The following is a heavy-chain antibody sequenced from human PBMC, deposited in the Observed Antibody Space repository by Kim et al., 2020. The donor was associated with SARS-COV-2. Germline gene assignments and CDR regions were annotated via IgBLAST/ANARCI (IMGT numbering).Heavy chain of an antibody. V-gene: IGHV4-39*07. Sequence: SETLSLTCTVSGGSISSSSYYWGWIRQPPGKGLEWIGSIYYSGSTYYNPSLKSRVTISVDTSKNQFSLKLSSVTAADTAVYYCARDQRERELLGGAEYFQHWGQGTLVTVSS. CDR2: IYYSGST. CDR3: ARDQRERELLGGAEYFQH. D-gene: IGHD1-26*01. J-gene: IGHJ1*01. CDR1: GGSISSSSYY.